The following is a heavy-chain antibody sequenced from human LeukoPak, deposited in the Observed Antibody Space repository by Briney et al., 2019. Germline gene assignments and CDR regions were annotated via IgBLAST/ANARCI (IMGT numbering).Heavy chain of an antibody. CDR3: ASASSFGFLSAFDI. V-gene: IGHV1-18*01. D-gene: IGHD3-16*01. CDR2: ISAYSGNT. J-gene: IGHJ3*02. Sequence: ASVKVSCKASGYTFTSYGINWVRKAPGQGLEWMGWISAYSGNTNYAQKLQGRVTMTTDTSTSTAYMELRSLRSDDTAVYYCASASSFGFLSAFDIWGQGTMVTVSS. CDR1: GYTFTSYG.